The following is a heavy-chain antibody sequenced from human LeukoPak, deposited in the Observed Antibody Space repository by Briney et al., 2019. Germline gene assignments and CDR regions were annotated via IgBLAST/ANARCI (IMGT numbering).Heavy chain of an antibody. V-gene: IGHV3-43*02. Sequence: GRTLRLSPAASVFTLGDHAIHCVRHAPGKGLEGVSLISWDGGSTYYTDSVKGRFTISRDNSKNSLYLQMNSLRAADTALYYCAKDMVAVAGIFDYWGQGTLVTVSS. CDR2: ISWDGGST. D-gene: IGHD6-19*01. CDR3: AKDMVAVAGIFDY. J-gene: IGHJ4*02. CDR1: VFTLGDHA.